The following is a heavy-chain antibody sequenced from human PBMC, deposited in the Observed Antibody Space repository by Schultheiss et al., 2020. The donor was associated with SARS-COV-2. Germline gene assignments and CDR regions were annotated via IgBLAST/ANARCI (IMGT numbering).Heavy chain of an antibody. V-gene: IGHV3-30*02. D-gene: IGHD2-15*01. Sequence: GGSLRLSCAASGFTFSSYGMHWVRQAPGKGLEWVTVIWFDGSVKYYADSVKGRFTISRDNSKSTMYLQMNSLRAEDTAVYYCAIEGVLKGFDPWGQGILVTVSS. CDR2: IWFDGSVK. J-gene: IGHJ5*02. CDR3: AIEGVLKGFDP. CDR1: GFTFSSYG.